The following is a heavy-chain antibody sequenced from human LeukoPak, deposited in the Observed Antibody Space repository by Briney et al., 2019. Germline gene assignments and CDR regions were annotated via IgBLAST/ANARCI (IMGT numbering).Heavy chain of an antibody. Sequence: ASVKVSCKASGYTFTGYYMHWVRQAPGQGLEWMGWINPNSGGTNYAQKFQGRVTMTRDTSISTAYMELSRLRSDDTAVYYCARGVAVAGTSLSYWGQGTLVTVSS. D-gene: IGHD6-19*01. J-gene: IGHJ4*02. V-gene: IGHV1-2*02. CDR3: ARGVAVAGTSLSY. CDR1: GYTFTGYY. CDR2: INPNSGGT.